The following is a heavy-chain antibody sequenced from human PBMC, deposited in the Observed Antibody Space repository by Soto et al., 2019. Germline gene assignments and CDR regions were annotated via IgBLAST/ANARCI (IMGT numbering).Heavy chain of an antibody. J-gene: IGHJ4*02. CDR3: ARGKVLWFGELLFDY. CDR2: INHSGST. Sequence: SETLSLTCAVYGGSFSCYYWSWIRQPPGKGLEWIGEINHSGSTNYNPSLKSRVTISVDTSKNQFSLKLSSVTAADTAVYYCARGKVLWFGELLFDYWGQGTLVTVSS. V-gene: IGHV4-34*01. D-gene: IGHD3-10*01. CDR1: GGSFSCYY.